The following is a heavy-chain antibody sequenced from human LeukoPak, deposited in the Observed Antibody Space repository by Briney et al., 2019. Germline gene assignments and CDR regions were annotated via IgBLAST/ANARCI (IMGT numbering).Heavy chain of an antibody. V-gene: IGHV1-69*05. J-gene: IGHJ4*02. CDR3: ARGRSSGWRADY. CDR1: GATFSSYT. Sequence: GASVKVSCKASGATFSSYTISLVRQAPGQGLEWMGGIIPIFGTANYAQKFPGRVTITTDESTSTAYMELSSLRAEDTAVYYCARGRSSGWRADYWGQGTLVTVSS. CDR2: IIPIFGTA. D-gene: IGHD6-19*01.